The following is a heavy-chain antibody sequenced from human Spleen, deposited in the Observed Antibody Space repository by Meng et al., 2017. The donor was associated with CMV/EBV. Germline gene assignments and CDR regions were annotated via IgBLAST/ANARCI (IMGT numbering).Heavy chain of an antibody. D-gene: IGHD3-3*01. Sequence: GESLKISCAVSGFTFSNAWMSWVRQAPGKGLEWVARIKRKVDGGTTDYAAPVKGRFSISRDDSQDTLYLQMNSLKIEDTAVYYCVTDRLYYDFWSGFENWGQGTLVTSPQ. CDR3: VTDRLYYDFWSGFEN. CDR1: GFTFSNAW. CDR2: IKRKVDGGTT. V-gene: IGHV3-15*01. J-gene: IGHJ4*02.